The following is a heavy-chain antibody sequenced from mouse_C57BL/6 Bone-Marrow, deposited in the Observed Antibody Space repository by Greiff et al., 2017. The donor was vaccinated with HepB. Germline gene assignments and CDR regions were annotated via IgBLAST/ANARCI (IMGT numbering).Heavy chain of an antibody. CDR2: INPSSGYT. CDR1: GYTFTSYT. CDR3: ARHYGDV. V-gene: IGHV1-4*01. Sequence: VNLVESGAELARPGASVKMSCKASGYTFTSYTMHWVKQRPGQGLEWIGYINPSSGYTKYNQKFKDKATLTADKSSSTAYMQLSSLTSEDSAVYYCARHYGDVWGTGTTVTVSS. D-gene: IGHD1-1*01. J-gene: IGHJ1*03.